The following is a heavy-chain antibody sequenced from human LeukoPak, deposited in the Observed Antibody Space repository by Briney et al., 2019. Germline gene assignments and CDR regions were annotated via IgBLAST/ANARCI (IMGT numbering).Heavy chain of an antibody. CDR3: ARDSTNDAFGI. Sequence: PSETLSLTCTVSGGSISSSSYYWGWIRQPPGKGLEWIGSIYYSGSTYYNPSLKSRVTISVDTSKNQFSLKLSSVTAADTAVYYCARDSTNDAFGIWGQGTMVTVSS. CDR2: IYYSGST. V-gene: IGHV4-39*07. CDR1: GGSISSSSYY. D-gene: IGHD1-26*01. J-gene: IGHJ3*02.